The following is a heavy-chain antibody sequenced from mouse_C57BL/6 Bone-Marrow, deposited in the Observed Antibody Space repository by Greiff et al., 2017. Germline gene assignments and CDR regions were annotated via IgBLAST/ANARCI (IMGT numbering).Heavy chain of an antibody. CDR2: IDPSDSYT. CDR3: AIFEGRLDY. J-gene: IGHJ4*01. V-gene: IGHV1-59*01. CDR1: GYTFTSYW. Sequence: QVQLQQPGAELVRPGASVKLSCKASGYTFTSYWMPWVKQRPGQGLEWIGVIDPSDSYTNYNQKFKGKATLTVDTSSSTAYMQLSSLTSEDSAGYDCAIFEGRLDYGGQGTSVTVSS.